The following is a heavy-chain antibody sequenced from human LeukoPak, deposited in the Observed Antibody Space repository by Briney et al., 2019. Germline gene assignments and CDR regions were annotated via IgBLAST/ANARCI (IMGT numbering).Heavy chain of an antibody. Sequence: GGSLRLSCAASGFTFSSYGMHWVRRAPGKGLEWVSGISPGGDITYYAESVKGRFFISRDNSKNTVILQMHSLRAEDTAIYYCAKDDGWIQFNSWGQGTLVTVSS. CDR1: GFTFSSYG. CDR2: ISPGGDIT. D-gene: IGHD5-18*01. V-gene: IGHV3-23*01. CDR3: AKDDGWIQFNS. J-gene: IGHJ4*02.